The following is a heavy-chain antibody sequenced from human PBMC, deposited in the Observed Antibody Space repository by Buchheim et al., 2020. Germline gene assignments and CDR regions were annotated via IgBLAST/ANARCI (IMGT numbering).Heavy chain of an antibody. V-gene: IGHV3-33*01. CDR1: GFSITSHG. CDR2: IWYDGSKQ. D-gene: IGHD3-16*01. Sequence: QVQMVESGGGVVQPGRSLRLSCVASGFSITSHGMHWVRQAPGKGLEWVAAIWYDGSKQYYSDSVRGRFTVSRDTSKNTWYLQMDSLRAEDTAVYFCARDVSFGGLDYWGQGTL. CDR3: ARDVSFGGLDY. J-gene: IGHJ4*02.